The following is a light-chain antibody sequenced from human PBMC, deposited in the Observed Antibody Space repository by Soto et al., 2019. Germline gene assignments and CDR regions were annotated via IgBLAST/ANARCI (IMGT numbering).Light chain of an antibody. V-gene: IGKV3-15*01. CDR2: DAS. CDR3: QQYNNWRT. CDR1: QSVSSN. Sequence: EIVMTQSPATLSLSPGERATLSCRASQSVSSNLAWYQQKTGQAPRLLIYDASTRATGVPARISGSGSGTEFTLTISSLQSEDFAVYYCQQYNNWRTFGQGTKVDI. J-gene: IGKJ1*01.